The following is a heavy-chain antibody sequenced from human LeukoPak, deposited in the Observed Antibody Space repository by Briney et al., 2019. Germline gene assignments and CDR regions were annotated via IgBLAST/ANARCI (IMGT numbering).Heavy chain of an antibody. Sequence: SQTLSLTCTVSGGSISSGNYYWSWIRQHPGKGLEWIGHVHYNGGTRHNPSLESRLTISVDTNKNQFSLKLSSVTAADTAIYFCARGLGSSTSNWFDPWGQGTLVTVSS. CDR2: VHYNGGT. CDR3: ARGLGSSTSNWFDP. J-gene: IGHJ5*02. D-gene: IGHD6-13*01. V-gene: IGHV4-31*03. CDR1: GGSISSGNYY.